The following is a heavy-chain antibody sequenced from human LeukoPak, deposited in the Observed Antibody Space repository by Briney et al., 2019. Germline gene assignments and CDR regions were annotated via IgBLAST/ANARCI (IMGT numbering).Heavy chain of an antibody. V-gene: IGHV1-2*02. J-gene: IGHJ4*02. Sequence: ASVKVSCKSSGYTFTDYYMHWVRQAPGQGLEWMAWMNPNSGGTSYAQKFQGRVTMTRDTSISTAYMELSRLRFDDTAVYYCARNKEGKSLDYWGQGTLVTVSS. CDR2: MNPNSGGT. CDR3: ARNKEGKSLDY. CDR1: GYTFTDYY.